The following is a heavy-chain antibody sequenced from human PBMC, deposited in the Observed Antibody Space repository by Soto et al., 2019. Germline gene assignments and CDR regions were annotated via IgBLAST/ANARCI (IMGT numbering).Heavy chain of an antibody. V-gene: IGHV1-3*01. J-gene: IGHJ4*02. CDR2: INAGNGNT. CDR3: ARDWFTLLAAANF. CDR1: GYTFTSYA. Sequence: QVQLVQSGAEVKKPGASVKVSCKASGYTFTSYAMHWVRQAPGQRLEWMGWINAGNGNTKYSQKFQGRVTITRDTSASTAYMELSSLRSEDTAVYYCARDWFTLLAAANFWGQGTLVTVSS. D-gene: IGHD6-13*01.